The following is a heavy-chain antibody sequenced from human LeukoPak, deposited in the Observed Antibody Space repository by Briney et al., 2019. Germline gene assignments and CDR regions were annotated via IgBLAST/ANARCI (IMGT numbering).Heavy chain of an antibody. Sequence: SETLSLTCTVSGGSISSSSYYWGWIRQPPGKGLEWIGSIYYSGSTYYNPSPKSRVTISVDTSKNQFSLKLSSVTAADTAVYCCARHRAATAYYYYMDVWGKGTTVTVSS. CDR3: ARHRAATAYYYYMDV. D-gene: IGHD2-15*01. J-gene: IGHJ6*03. V-gene: IGHV4-39*01. CDR1: GGSISSSSYY. CDR2: IYYSGST.